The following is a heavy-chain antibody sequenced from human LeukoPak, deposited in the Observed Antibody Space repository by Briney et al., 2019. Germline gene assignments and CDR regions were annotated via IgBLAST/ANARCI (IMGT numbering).Heavy chain of an antibody. V-gene: IGHV3-21*01. CDR1: GFTFSSYS. CDR2: ISSSSSYI. J-gene: IGHJ4*02. CDR3: ARAAGETETFDY. Sequence: GGSLRLSCAASGFTFSSYSMNWVRQAPGKGLEWVSSISSSSSYIYYADSVKGRFTIPRDNAKNSLYLQMNSLRAEDTAVYYCARAAGETETFDYWGQGTLVAVSS.